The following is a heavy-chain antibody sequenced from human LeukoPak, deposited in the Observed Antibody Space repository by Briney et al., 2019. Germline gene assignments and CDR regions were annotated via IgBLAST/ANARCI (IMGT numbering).Heavy chain of an antibody. V-gene: IGHV1-69*13. CDR2: IIPIFGTA. J-gene: IGHJ6*02. Sequence: SVTLSCKASGGTFSSYAISWVRQAPGQGLEWMGGIIPIFGTANYAQKFQGRVTITADESTSTAYMELSSLRSEDTAVYYCASGEVGVVYRAGGRYYYYYHAMDVWGQGTTVTVSS. CDR1: GGTFSSYA. D-gene: IGHD2-15*01. CDR3: ASGEVGVVYRAGGRYYYYYHAMDV.